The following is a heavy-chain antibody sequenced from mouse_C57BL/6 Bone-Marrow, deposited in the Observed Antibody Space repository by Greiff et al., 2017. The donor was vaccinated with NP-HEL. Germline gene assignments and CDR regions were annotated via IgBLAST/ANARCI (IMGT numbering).Heavy chain of an antibody. CDR1: GYSFTSYY. CDR3: ARMDITTVVATEAMDY. D-gene: IGHD1-1*01. Sequence: VQLQQSGPELVKPGASVKISCKASGYSFTSYYIHWVKQRPGQGLEWIGWIYPGSGNTKYNEKFKGKATLTADTSSSTAYMQLSSLTSEDSAVYYCARMDITTVVATEAMDYWGQGTSVTVSS. CDR2: IYPGSGNT. J-gene: IGHJ4*01. V-gene: IGHV1-66*01.